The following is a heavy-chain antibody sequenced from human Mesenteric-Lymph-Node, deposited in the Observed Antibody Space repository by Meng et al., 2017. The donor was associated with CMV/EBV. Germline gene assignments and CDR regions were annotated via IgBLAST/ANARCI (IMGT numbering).Heavy chain of an antibody. CDR1: GFTVSSNY. CDR3: AREERRGVPGEDFAF. J-gene: IGHJ4*02. CDR2: IYSGGGGT. Sequence: GESLKISCAASGFTVSSNYMSWVRQAPGKGLEWVSVIYSGGGGTYYADSVKGRFTISRDNSRNTLYLQMNSLRAEDTAVYYCAREERRGVPGEDFAFWGQGTPVTVSS. D-gene: IGHD2-2*01. V-gene: IGHV3-66*02.